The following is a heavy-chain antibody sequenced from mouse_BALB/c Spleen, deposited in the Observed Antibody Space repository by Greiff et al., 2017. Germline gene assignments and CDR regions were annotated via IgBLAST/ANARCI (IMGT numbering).Heavy chain of an antibody. CDR2: ISSGSSTI. V-gene: IGHV5-17*02. D-gene: IGHD2-4*01. CDR3: ARSGAMITTGFDY. J-gene: IGHJ2*01. CDR1: GFTFSSFG. Sequence: EVKLVESGGGLVQPGGSRKLSCAASGFTFSSFGMHWVRQAPEKGLEWVAYISSGSSTIYYADTVKGRFTISRDNPKNTLFLQMTSLRSEDTAMYYCARSGAMITTGFDYWGQGTTLTVSS.